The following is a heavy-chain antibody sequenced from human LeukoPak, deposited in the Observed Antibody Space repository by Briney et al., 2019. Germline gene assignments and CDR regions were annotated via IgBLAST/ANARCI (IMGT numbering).Heavy chain of an antibody. CDR3: TRDALRPSGIYRFDP. Sequence: PGGSLRLSCVASGFTFSVYSMHWVRQAPDKGLQWVAVVSNDGTNDYYAESVKGRFIVSRDNSKNTLYPQMNTLRVEDTAMYYCTRDALRPSGIYRFDPWGQGTLVTVSS. CDR1: GFTFSVYS. V-gene: IGHV3-30-3*01. J-gene: IGHJ5*02. D-gene: IGHD1-1*01. CDR2: VSNDGTND.